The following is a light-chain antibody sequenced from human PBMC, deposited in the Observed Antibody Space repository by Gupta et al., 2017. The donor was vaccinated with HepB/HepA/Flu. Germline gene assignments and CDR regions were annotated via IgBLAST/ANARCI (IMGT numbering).Light chain of an antibody. Sequence: SYVLTQPPSVSVAPGRAARITCGGNNIGSKSVHWYQQKPGQAPVLVGFEDSDRPSGIPERFSGSKSGNTANLTISRVEAGDESDYDGQVWDSTSDQPLLFGGGTKLTVL. V-gene: IGLV3-21*03. J-gene: IGLJ2*01. CDR1: NIGSKS. CDR2: EDS. CDR3: QVWDSTSDQPLL.